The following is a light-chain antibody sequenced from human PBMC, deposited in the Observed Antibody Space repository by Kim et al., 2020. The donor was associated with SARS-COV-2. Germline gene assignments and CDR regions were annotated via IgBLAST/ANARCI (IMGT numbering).Light chain of an antibody. V-gene: IGKV3D-15*01. Sequence: EIVMTQSPATLSVSPGERATLSCRASQSVSSNLAWYQQKPGQAPRLLIYGASIRATGIPARFSGSGSGTEFTLTISSLQSEDFAVYYCQQYYNWPTFGQGTRLEIK. J-gene: IGKJ5*01. CDR3: QQYYNWPT. CDR2: GAS. CDR1: QSVSSN.